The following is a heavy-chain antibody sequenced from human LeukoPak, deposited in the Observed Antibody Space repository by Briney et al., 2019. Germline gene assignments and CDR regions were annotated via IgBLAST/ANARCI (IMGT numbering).Heavy chain of an antibody. CDR3: ARDHALWSNCFDY. CDR1: GYSFTDYG. CDR2: IGGRNGNT. V-gene: IGHV1-18*01. Sequence: ASVKVSCKASGYSFTDYGITWVRQAPGQGLEWMGWIGGRNGNTNYPQRLQGRVTMTTDTSTSTAYMELRSLTSDDTAVYYCARDHALWSNCFDYWGQGTLVTVSS. D-gene: IGHD2/OR15-2a*01. J-gene: IGHJ4*02.